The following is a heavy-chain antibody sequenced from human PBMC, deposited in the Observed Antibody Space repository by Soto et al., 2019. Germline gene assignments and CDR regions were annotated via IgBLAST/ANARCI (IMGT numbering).Heavy chain of an antibody. CDR3: ARINIVVVPAANRQEYYYYFMDV. J-gene: IGHJ6*03. CDR1: GGSISSYY. V-gene: IGHV4-59*08. Sequence: SETLSLTCTVSGGSISSYYWSWIRQPPGKGLEWIGYIYYSGSTNYNPSLKSRVTISVDTSKNQFSLKLSSVTAADTAVYYCARINIVVVPAANRQEYYYYFMDVWGKGTTVTVSS. CDR2: IYYSGST. D-gene: IGHD2-2*01.